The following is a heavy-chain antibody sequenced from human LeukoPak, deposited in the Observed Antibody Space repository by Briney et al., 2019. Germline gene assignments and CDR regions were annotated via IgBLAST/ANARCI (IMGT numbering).Heavy chain of an antibody. CDR1: GFSVSKSV. CDR2: TSYEGNGT. CDR3: ASEVEALLDH. J-gene: IGHJ4*02. Sequence: GTSLRLSCAASGFSVSKSVMYWLRQAPGMGLDWVAATSYEGNGTFYAGSVKSRFTMSRDNANNMVYLQMNSLRQEDTALYYCASEVEALLDHWGQGTLVTVSS. V-gene: IGHV3-30*03. D-gene: IGHD2-15*01.